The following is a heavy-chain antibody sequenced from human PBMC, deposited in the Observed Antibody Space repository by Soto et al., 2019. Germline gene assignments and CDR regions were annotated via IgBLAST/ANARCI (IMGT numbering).Heavy chain of an antibody. CDR1: GFTFSSYA. V-gene: IGHV3-23*01. CDR2: ISGSGGST. D-gene: IGHD4-17*01. J-gene: IGHJ4*02. Sequence: GGSLRLSCVASGFTFSSYAMSWVRQAPGKGLEWVSAISGSGGSTYYADSVKGRFTISRDNSKNTLYLQMNSLRAEDTAVYYCAKVAYQYGDYVRVTLFDYWGQGTLVTVSS. CDR3: AKVAYQYGDYVRVTLFDY.